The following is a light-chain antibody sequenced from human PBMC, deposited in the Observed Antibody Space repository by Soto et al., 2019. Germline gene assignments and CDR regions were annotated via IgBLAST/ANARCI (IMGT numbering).Light chain of an antibody. CDR2: EVS. V-gene: IGLV2-14*01. CDR1: SSDVGGYNY. J-gene: IGLJ1*01. CDR3: SSYTSSSYV. Sequence: QSALTQPASVSGSPGQSITISCTGTSSDVGGYNYVSWYQQHPGKAPKLMIYEVSNRPSGVSNRFSGSKSGNTASLTISGLQAEDEADYYCSSYTSSSYVXGTGTRSPS.